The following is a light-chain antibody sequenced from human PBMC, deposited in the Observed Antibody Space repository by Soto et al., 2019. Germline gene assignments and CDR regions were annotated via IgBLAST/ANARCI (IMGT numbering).Light chain of an antibody. V-gene: IGKV3-15*01. CDR3: QQYNQWPLT. CDR1: QRINSN. Sequence: EIVMTQSPATLSVSLGERATLSCRASQRINSNLAWYQQKPDQAPRVLIYDVSTRATGFPARFGGSGSGTEFTLTISSLQSEDFAVYYCQQYNQWPLTFGQGTRLEIK. CDR2: DVS. J-gene: IGKJ5*01.